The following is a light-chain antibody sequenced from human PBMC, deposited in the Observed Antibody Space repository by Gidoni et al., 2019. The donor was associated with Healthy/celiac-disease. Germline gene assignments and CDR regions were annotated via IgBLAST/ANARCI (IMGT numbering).Light chain of an antibody. CDR2: LGS. Sequence: DIVMTQSPSSLPVTPGEPASIPCRSSQSLLHSNGYNYLDWYLQKTGQSPQLLIYLGSNRASGVPDRFSGGGSGTDFTLKISRMEAEDVGVYYCMQALQTPPYTFGQGTKLEIK. CDR1: QSLLHSNGYNY. CDR3: MQALQTPPYT. J-gene: IGKJ2*01. V-gene: IGKV2-28*01.